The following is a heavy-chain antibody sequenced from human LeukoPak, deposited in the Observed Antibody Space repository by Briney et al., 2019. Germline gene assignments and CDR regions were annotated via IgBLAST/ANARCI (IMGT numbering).Heavy chain of an antibody. V-gene: IGHV4-61*02. Sequence: SQTLSLTCTVSGGSISSGSYYWSWIRQPAGKGLEWIGRVYTSGSTSYNPSLKSRVTISVDTSKNQFSLKLSSVTAADTAVYYCARDAGATTLGSYYYYYMDVWGKGTTVTVSS. D-gene: IGHD1-26*01. CDR1: GGSISSGSYY. J-gene: IGHJ6*03. CDR2: VYTSGST. CDR3: ARDAGATTLGSYYYYYMDV.